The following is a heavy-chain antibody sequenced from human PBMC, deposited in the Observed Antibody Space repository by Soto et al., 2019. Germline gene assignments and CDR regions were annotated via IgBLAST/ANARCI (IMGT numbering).Heavy chain of an antibody. Sequence: SETLSLTCTVSGGSLSGGKNYWSCVPQSPGKEMEWIGYIYGSGSTTYTASLKSRVTISQDTTSHQFSLTMHCVSGSDTYVYYCASDWGPYWFDSWGQGILGTVSS. V-gene: IGHV4-61*01. CDR2: IYGSGST. CDR3: ASDWGPYWFDS. D-gene: IGHD3-16*01. J-gene: IGHJ5*01. CDR1: GGSLSGGKNY.